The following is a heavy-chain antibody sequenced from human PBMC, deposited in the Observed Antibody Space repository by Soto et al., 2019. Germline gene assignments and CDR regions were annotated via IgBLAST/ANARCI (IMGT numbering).Heavy chain of an antibody. CDR2: INHSGST. V-gene: IGHV4-34*01. CDR3: ARAVRGVIYYYYMDV. CDR1: GGSFSGYY. J-gene: IGHJ6*03. D-gene: IGHD3-10*01. Sequence: SETLSLTCAVYGGSFSGYYWSWIRQPPGKGLEWIGEINHSGSTNYNPSLKSQVTISVDTSKNQFSLKLSSVTAADTAVYYCARAVRGVIYYYYMDVWGKGTTVTVSS.